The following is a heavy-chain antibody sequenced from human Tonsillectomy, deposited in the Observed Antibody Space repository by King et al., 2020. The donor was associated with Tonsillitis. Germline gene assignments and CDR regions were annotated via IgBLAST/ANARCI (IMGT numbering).Heavy chain of an antibody. CDR2: IKSQTDGGTA. V-gene: IGHV3-15*07. J-gene: IGHJ3*02. Sequence: VQLVESGGGLVKPGGSLRLSCAASGIIFTNAWMNWVRQAPGKGLEWVGRIKSQTDGGTADCAAPVKGRFTVSRDDSQNTLYLQMNRLNTEDTAVYYCTTSPHYYGSLGNYYRPGSFYILGQGTMVTVSS. CDR3: TTSPHYYGSLGNYYRPGSFYI. CDR1: GIIFTNAW. D-gene: IGHD3-22*01.